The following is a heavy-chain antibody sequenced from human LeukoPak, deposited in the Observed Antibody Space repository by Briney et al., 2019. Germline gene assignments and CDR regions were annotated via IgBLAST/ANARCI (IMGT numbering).Heavy chain of an antibody. Sequence: GGSLRLSCAASGFTFSSYSMNWVRQAPGKGLEWVSSISSSSSYIYYADSVKGRLTISRDNAKNSLYLQMNSLRAEDTAVYYCARVSLAARPSFDYWGQGTLVTVSS. CDR2: ISSSSSYI. CDR3: ARVSLAARPSFDY. J-gene: IGHJ4*02. D-gene: IGHD6-6*01. V-gene: IGHV3-21*01. CDR1: GFTFSSYS.